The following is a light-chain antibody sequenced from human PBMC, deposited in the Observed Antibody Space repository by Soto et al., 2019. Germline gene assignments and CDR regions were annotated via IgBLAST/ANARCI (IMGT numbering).Light chain of an antibody. J-gene: IGKJ4*01. CDR3: QESYSTPAVS. Sequence: DIQMTQSPSSLSASLGDRVTITCRASQNIDNYLNWYQHKPGKAPKLLIYATSTLQSGVPARFSGSGSGTEFTLTISTLQAEDFATYVCQESYSTPAVSFGGGTKVEIK. V-gene: IGKV1-39*01. CDR2: ATS. CDR1: QNIDNY.